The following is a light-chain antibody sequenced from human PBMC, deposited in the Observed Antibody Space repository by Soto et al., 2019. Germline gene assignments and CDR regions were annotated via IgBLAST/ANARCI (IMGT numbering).Light chain of an antibody. J-gene: IGLJ2*01. V-gene: IGLV2-14*01. CDR2: EVS. Sequence: QSALTQPASVSGSPGQSITISCTGTSSDVGGYKYVSWHQLHPGKAPKLIIYEVSNRPSGVSDRFSGSRSGNTASLTISGLQAEDEADYYCSSYTANTTPLFGGGTQLTVL. CDR3: SSYTANTTPL. CDR1: SSDVGGYKY.